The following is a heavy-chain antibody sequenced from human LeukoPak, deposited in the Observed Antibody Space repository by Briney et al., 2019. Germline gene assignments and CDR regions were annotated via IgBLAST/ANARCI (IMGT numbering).Heavy chain of an antibody. CDR1: GGSISSYY. J-gene: IGHJ4*02. V-gene: IGHV4-59*01. Sequence: SETLSLTCTVSGGSISSYYWTWIRQSPGKGLEWIGYISYSGSTNYNPSLKSRVTISEDTSKNQFSLKLSSVTAADTAVYYCATTYYYGSGTYSLVYWGQGTLVTVSS. CDR3: ATTYYYGSGTYSLVY. CDR2: ISYSGST. D-gene: IGHD3-10*01.